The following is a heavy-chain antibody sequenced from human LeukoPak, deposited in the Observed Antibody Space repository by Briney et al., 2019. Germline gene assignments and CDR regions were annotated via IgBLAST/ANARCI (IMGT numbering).Heavy chain of an antibody. J-gene: IGHJ3*02. CDR1: GGSISSYY. CDR2: IYYSGST. V-gene: IGHV4-59*01. CDR3: ARDSFQYAFDI. Sequence: PSEALSLTCTVSGGSISSYYWSWIRQPPGKGLEWIGDIYYSGSTNYNPSLKSPVTISVDTSKNQFPLKLSSVTAADTAVYYCARDSFQYAFDIWGQGTMVTVSS. D-gene: IGHD3-16*02.